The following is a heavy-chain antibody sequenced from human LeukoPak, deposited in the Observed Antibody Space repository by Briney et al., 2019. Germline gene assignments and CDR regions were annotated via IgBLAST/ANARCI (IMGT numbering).Heavy chain of an antibody. J-gene: IGHJ4*02. Sequence: SVKVSCKASGGTFNNFAINWVRQAPGQGLEWMGKIIPILDIATYAQTFEDRVSITADKSTSTAYMELRSPRSEDTAVYYCARELEEAYYDSSFSFWGPGTLITVSS. CDR3: ARELEEAYYDSSFSF. D-gene: IGHD3-22*01. CDR1: GGTFNNFA. V-gene: IGHV1-69*04. CDR2: IIPILDIA.